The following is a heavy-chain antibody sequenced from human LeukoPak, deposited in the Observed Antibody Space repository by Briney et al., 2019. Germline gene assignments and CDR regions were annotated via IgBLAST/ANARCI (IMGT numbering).Heavy chain of an antibody. CDR1: GFTFSSYG. CDR3: ARDRATTSVDY. CDR2: IWYDGSNI. J-gene: IGHJ4*02. Sequence: GRSLRLSCAASGFTFSSYGMHWVRQAPGKGLEWVAVIWYDGSNIYYADSVKGRFTISRDNSKNTLYLQMNSLRAEDTAVYYCARDRATTSVDYWGQGTLVTVCS. D-gene: IGHD1-26*01. V-gene: IGHV3-33*01.